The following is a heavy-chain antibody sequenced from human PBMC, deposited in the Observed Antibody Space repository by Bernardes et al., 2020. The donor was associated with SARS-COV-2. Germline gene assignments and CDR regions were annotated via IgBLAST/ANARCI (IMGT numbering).Heavy chain of an antibody. CDR1: GFTFAGES. D-gene: IGHD1-26*01. J-gene: IGHJ4*02. CDR3: ASGRQGWDLLPYYFDY. V-gene: IGHV3-49*03. Sequence: GGSLRLSCTGSGFTFAGESLSWFRQAPGKGLEWVGFVGSTIYGGTTEYAASVNGRFTISRDDSTSTAHLQMYSLKSEDTAAYYCASGRQGWDLLPYYFDYWGRGTLVTVSS. CDR2: VGSTIYGGTT.